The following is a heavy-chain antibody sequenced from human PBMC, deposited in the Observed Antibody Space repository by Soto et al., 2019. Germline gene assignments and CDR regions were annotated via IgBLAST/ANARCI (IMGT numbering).Heavy chain of an antibody. CDR2: INHSGST. CDR1: GGSFSGYY. CDR3: ARSRGDSRAFDI. Sequence: KQSQTLSLTCAVYGGSFSGYYWSWIRQPPGKGLEWIGEINHSGSTNYNPSLKSRVTISVDTSKNQFSLKLSSVTAADTAVYYCARSRGDSRAFDIWGQGTMVTVSS. J-gene: IGHJ3*02. D-gene: IGHD2-21*02. V-gene: IGHV4-34*01.